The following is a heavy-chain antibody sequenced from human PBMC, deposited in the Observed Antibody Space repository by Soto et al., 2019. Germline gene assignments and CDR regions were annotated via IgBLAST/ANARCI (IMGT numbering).Heavy chain of an antibody. CDR1: GGSIISGGYS. V-gene: IGHV4-30-2*01. D-gene: IGHD3-10*01. CDR2: IYHSGST. J-gene: IGHJ3*02. Sequence: ILSLTCAVSGGSIISGGYSWSWIRQPPGKGLEWIGYIYHSGSTYYNPSLKSRVTISVDRSKNQFSLKLSSVTAADTAVYYCARAHGSGWGAFDIWGQGTMVTVSS. CDR3: ARAHGSGWGAFDI.